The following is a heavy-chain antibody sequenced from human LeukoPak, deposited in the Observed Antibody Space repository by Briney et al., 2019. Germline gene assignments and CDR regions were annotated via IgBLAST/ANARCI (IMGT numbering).Heavy chain of an antibody. CDR1: GYTFTSYG. V-gene: IGHV1-18*01. D-gene: IGHD4-17*01. CDR2: ISAYNGNT. Sequence: ASVKVSCKASGYTFTSYGISWVRQAPGQGLEWMGWISAYNGNTNYAQKLQGRVTMTTDTSTSTAYMELRSLRSDDTAVYYCARDSADNYYGDLDAFDIWGQGTMVTVSS. J-gene: IGHJ3*02. CDR3: ARDSADNYYGDLDAFDI.